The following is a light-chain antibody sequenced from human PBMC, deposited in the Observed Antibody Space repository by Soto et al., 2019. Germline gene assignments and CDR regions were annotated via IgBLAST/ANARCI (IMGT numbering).Light chain of an antibody. CDR2: GAS. Sequence: VLTHWPANLPLSISKEPTISCRAKRRDISNFLACYQKKPGQAPRLLTYGASNRAAGIPDRFSGSGSGTDFTLTISRLEPEVFAVYYCHQYSSSRLTFGQVTKVYIK. J-gene: IGKJ1*01. CDR3: HQYSSSRLT. V-gene: IGKV3-20*01. CDR1: RRDISNF.